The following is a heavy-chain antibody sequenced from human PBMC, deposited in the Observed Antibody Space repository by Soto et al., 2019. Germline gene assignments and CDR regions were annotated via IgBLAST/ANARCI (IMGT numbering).Heavy chain of an antibody. CDR3: YRAYCTGVTCSGFDH. V-gene: IGHV3-23*01. CDR2: ISGSGEST. CDR1: GFTFSSYA. J-gene: IGHJ4*02. D-gene: IGHD2-15*01. Sequence: GRSLRLSCAASGFTFSSYAMSWVRQAPGMGLEWVSGISGSGESTHYADSVKGRFTISRDNSKNTLLLQMNSLTSEDSAVYFCYRAYCTGVTCSGFDHWGQGTLVTVSS.